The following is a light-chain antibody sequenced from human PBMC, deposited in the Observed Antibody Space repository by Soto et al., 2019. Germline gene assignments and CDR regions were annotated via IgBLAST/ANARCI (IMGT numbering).Light chain of an antibody. CDR1: NSDVGAYNY. CDR3: CSYTSSTTWV. J-gene: IGLJ3*02. CDR2: EVN. Sequence: QSALTQPASVSGSPGQSITISCTGTNSDVGAYNYVSWYQQHPGKAPKLMIYEVNDRPSGVSNRFSGSKSGNTASLTISGLQAEDEADYYCCSYTSSTTWVFGGGTKVTVL. V-gene: IGLV2-14*01.